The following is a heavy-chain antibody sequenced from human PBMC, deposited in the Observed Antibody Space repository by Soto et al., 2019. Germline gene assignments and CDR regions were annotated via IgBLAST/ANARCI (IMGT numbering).Heavy chain of an antibody. J-gene: IGHJ3*02. Sequence: PGGSLRLSCAASGFTFSSYGMYWVRQAPGKGLEWVAVISYDGSNKYYADSVKGRFTISRDNSKNTLYLQMNSLRAEDTAVYYCAKSPGGYYSFDIWGQGTMVTVS. CDR2: ISYDGSNK. CDR1: GFTFSSYG. CDR3: AKSPGGYYSFDI. D-gene: IGHD3-3*01. V-gene: IGHV3-30*18.